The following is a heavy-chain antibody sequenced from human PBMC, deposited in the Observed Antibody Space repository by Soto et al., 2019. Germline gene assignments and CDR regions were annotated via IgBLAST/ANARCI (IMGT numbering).Heavy chain of an antibody. J-gene: IGHJ4*02. Sequence: QVQLVQSGAEVKKPGSSVKVSCKASRGIFSTYAISWLRQAPGQGLEWMGGIIPIFGTPNYAQRFQGRVTITADESTSTAYMELSRLRSEDTAVYYCARDRDDYCSGNYYNRIDFWGQGTLVTVSS. CDR2: IIPIFGTP. D-gene: IGHD3-10*01. CDR1: RGIFSTYA. CDR3: ARDRDDYCSGNYYNRIDF. V-gene: IGHV1-69*01.